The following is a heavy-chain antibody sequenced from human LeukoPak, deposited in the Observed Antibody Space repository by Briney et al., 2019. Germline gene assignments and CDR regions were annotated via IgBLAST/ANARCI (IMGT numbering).Heavy chain of an antibody. J-gene: IGHJ4*02. Sequence: RSGGSLSLSCAASGFTFSDYYMGWVRQAPGKGLEWVSYISNKGSSSTTYYAASVKGRFTISRDDAQNSLYLQMNSLRADDTAVYYCAKDILAAGLFFDYWGQGILVTVSS. CDR1: GFTFSDYY. V-gene: IGHV3-11*01. CDR2: ISNKGSSSTT. D-gene: IGHD6-13*01. CDR3: AKDILAAGLFFDY.